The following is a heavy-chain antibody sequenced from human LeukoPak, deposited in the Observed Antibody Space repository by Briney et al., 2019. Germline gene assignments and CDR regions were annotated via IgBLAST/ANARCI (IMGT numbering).Heavy chain of an antibody. J-gene: IGHJ4*02. CDR1: GFTFSSYS. D-gene: IGHD5-24*01. Sequence: GGSLRLSCAASGFTFSSYSMNWVRQAPGKGLEWVSSISSSSSYIYYADSVKGRFTISRDNAKNPLYLQMNSLRAEDTAVYYCARDGYTNGGFDYWGQGTLVTVSS. CDR3: ARDGYTNGGFDY. V-gene: IGHV3-21*01. CDR2: ISSSSSYI.